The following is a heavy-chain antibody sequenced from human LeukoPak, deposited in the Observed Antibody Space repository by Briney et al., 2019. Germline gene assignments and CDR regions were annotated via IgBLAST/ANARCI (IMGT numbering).Heavy chain of an antibody. CDR2: INPNSGGT. V-gene: IGHV1-2*02. D-gene: IGHD2-2*03. CDR1: GYTFTGYY. J-gene: IGHJ2*01. CDR3: ARVDIVVVPAAPYWYFDL. Sequence: ASVKVSCKASGYTFTGYYMHWVRQAPGQGLEWMGWINPNSGGTNYAQKFQGRVTMTRDTSISTAYMGLSRLRSGDTAVYYCARVDIVVVPAAPYWYFDLWGRGTLVTVSS.